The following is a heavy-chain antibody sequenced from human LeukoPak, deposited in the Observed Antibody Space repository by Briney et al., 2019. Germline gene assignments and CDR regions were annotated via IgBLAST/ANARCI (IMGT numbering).Heavy chain of an antibody. V-gene: IGHV4-30-2*01. Sequence: SETLSLTCTVSGGSISSGGYSWSWIRQPPGKGLEWIGYIYHSGSTYYNPSLKSRVTISVDRSKNQFSLKLSSVTAADTAVYYCARGSYFDYWGQGTLVTVSS. J-gene: IGHJ4*02. CDR3: ARGSYFDY. CDR2: IYHSGST. CDR1: GGSISSGGYS.